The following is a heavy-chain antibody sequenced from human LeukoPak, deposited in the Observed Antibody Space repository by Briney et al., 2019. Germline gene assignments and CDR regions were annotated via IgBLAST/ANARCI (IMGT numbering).Heavy chain of an antibody. CDR1: GYRFGNYW. Sequence: GESLKISCKGSGYRFGNYWVAWVRQMPGKGLESMGIIYPGDSDTRYSPSFQGQVTFSADKSISTAYLQWSSLKASDTAMYYCARRSDGYNDFWGQGTLVTVSS. V-gene: IGHV5-51*01. CDR2: IYPGDSDT. D-gene: IGHD5-24*01. CDR3: ARRSDGYNDF. J-gene: IGHJ4*02.